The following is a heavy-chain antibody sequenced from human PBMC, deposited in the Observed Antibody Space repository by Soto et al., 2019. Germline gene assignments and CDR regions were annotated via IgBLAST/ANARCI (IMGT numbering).Heavy chain of an antibody. V-gene: IGHV5-51*01. CDR2: IKPGTSDI. CDR3: AGQLSHIRDS. J-gene: IGHJ4*02. CDR1: GYKFGSAW. Sequence: GESLKISCKGVGYKFGSAWIGWVRQMPGKGLEWMGIIKPGTSDIRYSPSCRGHVTISADEAVSTAYLQWSSLKASDTAMYYCAGQLSHIRDSWGQGTLVTVSS.